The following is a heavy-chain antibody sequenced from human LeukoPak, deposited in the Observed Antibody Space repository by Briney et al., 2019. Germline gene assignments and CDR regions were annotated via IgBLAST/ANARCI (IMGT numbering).Heavy chain of an antibody. V-gene: IGHV1-18*01. J-gene: IGHJ4*02. Sequence: WASVKVSCKASGYTFTDYGISWVRQAPGQGREWMGWISAYNGDTYYTQKLQGRVTMTTDTSTSTAYMELRSLRSDDTALYYCARDFYLYTGYGRSFDYWGQGTLVTVSS. CDR2: ISAYNGDT. CDR3: ARDFYLYTGYGRSFDY. CDR1: GYTFTDYG. D-gene: IGHD5-12*01.